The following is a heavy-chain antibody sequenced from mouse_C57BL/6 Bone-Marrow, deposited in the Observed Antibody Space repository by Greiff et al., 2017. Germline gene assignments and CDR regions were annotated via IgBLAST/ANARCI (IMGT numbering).Heavy chain of an antibody. Sequence: VQLQQPGAELVKPGASVKVSCKASGYTFTSYWMHWVKQRPGQGLEWIGRIHPSDSDTNYNQQFKGKATLTVDKSSSTAYIQLSSLTSDDSAVYYWAIDPWFAYWGQGTLVTVSA. CDR3: AIDPWFAY. V-gene: IGHV1-74*01. J-gene: IGHJ3*01. CDR1: GYTFTSYW. CDR2: IHPSDSDT.